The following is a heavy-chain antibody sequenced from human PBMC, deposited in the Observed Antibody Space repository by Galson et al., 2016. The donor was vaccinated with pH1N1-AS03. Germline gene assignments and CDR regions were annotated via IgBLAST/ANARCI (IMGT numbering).Heavy chain of an antibody. CDR2: IRTKTTDYST. V-gene: IGHV3-15*05. CDR3: THVGRYGNLDF. J-gene: IGHJ4*02. CDR1: GFSLIAPW. D-gene: IGHD4-11*01. Sequence: SLRLSCAASGFSLIAPWMAWVRQTPGKGMEWVGLIRTKTTDYSTEYAAPVKGRFTISRDDSKNTVYLQVNGLKTEDTAVYYCTHVGRYGNLDFWGQGTLVTVSS.